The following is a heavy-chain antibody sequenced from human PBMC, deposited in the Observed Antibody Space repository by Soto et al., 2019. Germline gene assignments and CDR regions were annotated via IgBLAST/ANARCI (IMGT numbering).Heavy chain of an antibody. D-gene: IGHD2-2*02. V-gene: IGHV3-11*01. CDR1: GFTFSDYY. J-gene: IGHJ4*02. CDR2: ISSSGSSI. CDR3: ATGRLEAAILDY. Sequence: QVQLVESGGDLVKPGGSLRLSCAASGFTFSDYYMSWIRQAPGKGLEWISYISSSGSSIHYADSVKGRFTISRDNAQNSLYLQMNSVRAEDSAVYFCATGRLEAAILDYWGQGTLVTVSS.